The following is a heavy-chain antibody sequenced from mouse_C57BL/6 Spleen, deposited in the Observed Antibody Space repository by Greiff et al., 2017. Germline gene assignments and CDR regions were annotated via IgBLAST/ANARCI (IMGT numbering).Heavy chain of an antibody. CDR1: GYTFTDYE. Sequence: VQLQESGAELVRPGASVTLSCKASGYTFTDYEMHLVTQTPVHGLELIGALYPETGGTAYNQKFKGKAILTADKSSSTAYMELRSLTSEDSAVYYCTTYYSPYYAMDYWGQGTSVTVSS. D-gene: IGHD2-12*01. V-gene: IGHV1-15*01. CDR3: TTYYSPYYAMDY. J-gene: IGHJ4*01. CDR2: LYPETGGT.